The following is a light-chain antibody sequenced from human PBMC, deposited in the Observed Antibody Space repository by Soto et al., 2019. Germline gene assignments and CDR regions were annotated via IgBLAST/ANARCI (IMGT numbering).Light chain of an antibody. CDR3: AAWDDSLNGVV. Sequence: QSVLTQSPSASGTPGQRVTISCSGSSSNIGSNTVNWYQQLPGTAPKLLIFIASHRPSGVPDRFSGSKSGSSASLAISGLQSEDGADYYCAAWDDSLNGVVFGGGTKLTVL. CDR2: IAS. CDR1: SSNIGSNT. J-gene: IGLJ2*01. V-gene: IGLV1-44*01.